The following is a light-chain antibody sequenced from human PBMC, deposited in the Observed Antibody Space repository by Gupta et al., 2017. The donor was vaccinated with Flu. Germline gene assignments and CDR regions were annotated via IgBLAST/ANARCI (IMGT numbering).Light chain of an antibody. CDR2: DAA. Sequence: EIVLTQSPATLSLSPGETATLSRRASQSVRSYLAWYQQKPGQAPRLLIYDAANRDTGIPARFSGSGYGKDLALTISSREQEDFAGYYCQQPSNWPPYTFGQGTKLEIK. V-gene: IGKV3-11*01. CDR1: QSVRSY. CDR3: QQPSNWPPYT. J-gene: IGKJ2*01.